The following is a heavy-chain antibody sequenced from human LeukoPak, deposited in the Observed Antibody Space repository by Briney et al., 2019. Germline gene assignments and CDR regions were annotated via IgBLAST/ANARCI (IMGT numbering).Heavy chain of an antibody. CDR2: INPNGGGT. CDR1: GYTFTNYY. CDR3: ARDAARTTTPGGPDY. Sequence: ASVKVSCKASGYTFTNYYIHWVRQAPGQGLQWMGWINPNGGGTNYAQKFQGRVTMTSDTSITTAYMELSRLRSDDTAMYYCARDAARTTTPGGPDYWGQGTLVTVSS. J-gene: IGHJ4*02. V-gene: IGHV1-2*02. D-gene: IGHD1-1*01.